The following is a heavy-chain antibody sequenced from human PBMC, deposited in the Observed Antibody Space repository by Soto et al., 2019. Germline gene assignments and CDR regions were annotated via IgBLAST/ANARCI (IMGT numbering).Heavy chain of an antibody. CDR3: AHRQKGAGCNHWCDP. CDR1: GFSLSTSGVG. D-gene: IGHD2-15*01. CDR2: IFWDDDR. J-gene: IGHJ5*02. V-gene: IGHV2-5*02. Sequence: QMTLKESGPTLVKPTQTLTLTCNISGFSLSTSGVGVGWIRQPPGKALEWLALIFWDDDRRNSPSLKSRLTITKDTSKNQVVLTIANMDPVDTATYYCAHRQKGAGCNHWCDPWGQGTLVTVSS.